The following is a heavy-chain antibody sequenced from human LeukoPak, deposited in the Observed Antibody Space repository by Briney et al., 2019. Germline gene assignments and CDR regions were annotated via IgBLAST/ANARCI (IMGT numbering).Heavy chain of an antibody. CDR1: GGSIRSSSFY. Sequence: PSETLSLTCTVSGGSIRSSSFYWGWIRQPPGKGLEWIGNIDSSGKTYSNSSLNSRVTISTDTSKNQFSLRLNSVTAADTAVYYCARDEVLFYAFDTWGQGTVVTVSS. V-gene: IGHV4-39*07. CDR3: ARDEVLFYAFDT. D-gene: IGHD2-21*01. CDR2: IDSSGKT. J-gene: IGHJ3*02.